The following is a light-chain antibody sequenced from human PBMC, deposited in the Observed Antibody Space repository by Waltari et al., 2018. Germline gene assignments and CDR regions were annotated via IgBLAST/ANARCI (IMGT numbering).Light chain of an antibody. V-gene: IGKV3-20*01. CDR1: QSVSSSY. CDR2: AAS. CDR3: QQYGSSLT. Sequence: EIVLTQSPGTLSLSPGERGTLSCRASQSVSSSYLAWYQQKPGQAPRLLIYAASSRATGIPDRFSGSGSGTDFTLTISRLEPEDSAVYYCQQYGSSLTCGGGTKVEIK. J-gene: IGKJ4*01.